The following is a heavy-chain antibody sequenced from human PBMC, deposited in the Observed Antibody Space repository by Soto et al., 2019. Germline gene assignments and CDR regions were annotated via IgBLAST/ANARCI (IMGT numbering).Heavy chain of an antibody. Sequence: SVKVSCKASGFTFTSSAFQWVRQARGQRLEWIGWIAVGSGYTTYAQRFQDRVTLTRDMSTATTYMELSRLTSEDTAIYYCAAAATAWQQMVPSDCWGQGTLVTVSS. CDR2: IAVGSGYT. CDR3: AAAATAWQQMVPSDC. V-gene: IGHV1-58*01. CDR1: GFTFTSSA. J-gene: IGHJ4*02. D-gene: IGHD2-8*01.